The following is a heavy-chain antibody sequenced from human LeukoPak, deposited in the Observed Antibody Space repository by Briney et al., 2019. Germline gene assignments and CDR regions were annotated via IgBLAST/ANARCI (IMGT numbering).Heavy chain of an antibody. J-gene: IGHJ5*02. V-gene: IGHV1-2*02. CDR2: INPNSGGT. CDR3: ASLSTWRGQLLNHTRFDP. D-gene: IGHD2-2*01. Sequence: ASVKVSCKASGYSFTSDGISWVRQAAGQGLERMGWINPNSGGTNYAQKFQGRVTMTRDTSISTAYMELSRLRSDDTAVYYCASLSTWRGQLLNHTRFDPWGQETLVTVSS. CDR1: GYSFTSDG.